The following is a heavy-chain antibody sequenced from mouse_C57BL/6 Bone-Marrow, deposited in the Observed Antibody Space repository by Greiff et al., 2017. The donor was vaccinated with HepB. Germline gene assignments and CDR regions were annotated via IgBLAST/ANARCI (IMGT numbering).Heavy chain of an antibody. Sequence: EVKVVESGPELVKPGASVKISCKASGYSFTGYYMNWVKQSPEKSLEWIGEINPSTGGTTYNQKFKAKATLTVDKSSSTAYMQLKSLTSEDSAVYYCARSGLLLWGQGTTLTVSS. CDR3: ARSGLLL. V-gene: IGHV1-42*01. CDR1: GYSFTGYY. D-gene: IGHD2-1*01. CDR2: INPSTGGT. J-gene: IGHJ2*01.